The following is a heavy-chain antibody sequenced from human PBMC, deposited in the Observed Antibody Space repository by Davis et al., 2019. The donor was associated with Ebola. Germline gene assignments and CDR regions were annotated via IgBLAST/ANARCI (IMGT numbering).Heavy chain of an antibody. CDR1: AGSISSSSYY. Sequence: LRLSCTLSAGSISSSSYYWCWIRQPPGKGLEWIGFVYYSESTYYNPSLKSRVTISVDASKNQFSLNLRSVTAADTAVYYCARSLGGLQLPFDYWGQGTLVTVSS. CDR2: VYYSEST. CDR3: ARSLGGLQLPFDY. D-gene: IGHD5-24*01. V-gene: IGHV4-39*07. J-gene: IGHJ4*02.